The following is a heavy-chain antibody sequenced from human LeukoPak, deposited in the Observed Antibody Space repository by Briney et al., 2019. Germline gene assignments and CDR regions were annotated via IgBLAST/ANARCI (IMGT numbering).Heavy chain of an antibody. D-gene: IGHD6-13*01. Sequence: GGSLRLSCAASGFTFSSYGLSWVRQAPGKGLEWVSAISGSGGSTYYADSVKGRFTISRDNSKNTLYLQMNSLRAEDTAVYYCAKKPGIAAAGNDYWGQGTLVTVSS. V-gene: IGHV3-23*01. CDR3: AKKPGIAAAGNDY. CDR1: GFTFSSYG. J-gene: IGHJ4*02. CDR2: ISGSGGST.